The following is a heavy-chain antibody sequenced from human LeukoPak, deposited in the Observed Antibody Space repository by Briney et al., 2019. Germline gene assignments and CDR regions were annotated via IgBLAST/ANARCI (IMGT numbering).Heavy chain of an antibody. D-gene: IGHD3-22*01. CDR1: GGSFSGYY. J-gene: IGHJ5*02. CDR3: ARGLVYYDSSGFKSP. CDR2: INHSGST. Sequence: SETLSLTCAVYGGSFSGYYWSWIRQPPGKGLEWIGEINHSGSTNYNPSLKSRVTISVDTSKNQFSLKLSSVTAADTAVYYCARGLVYYDSSGFKSPWGQGTLVTVSS. V-gene: IGHV4-34*01.